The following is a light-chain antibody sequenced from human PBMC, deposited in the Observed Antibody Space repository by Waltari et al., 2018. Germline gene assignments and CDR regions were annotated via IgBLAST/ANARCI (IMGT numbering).Light chain of an antibody. J-gene: IGLJ2*01. CDR2: KDN. CDR1: VLSVRH. V-gene: IGLV3-25*03. CDR3: QSADSNDGV. Sequence: SLELTQPPSVSVSPAQTARIPCSGVVLSVRHAYWYQPKPGQAPVLVIYKDNERPRGIPERFSGSSSGTRVTLTISRVQAEDEADYYCQSADSNDGVFGGGTKLTVL.